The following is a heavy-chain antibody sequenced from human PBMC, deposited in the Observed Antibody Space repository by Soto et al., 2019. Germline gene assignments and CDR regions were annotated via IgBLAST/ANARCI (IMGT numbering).Heavy chain of an antibody. CDR1: GGSISSYY. J-gene: IGHJ4*02. Sequence: PSETLSLTCTVSGGSISSYYWSWIRQSPGKGLEWIGYIYYSGNTNYNPSLKSRVTMSVDTSKNQFSLKLSSVTAADTAVYYCARDHSGSDSFDEWGQGTLVTVSS. V-gene: IGHV4-59*01. CDR3: ARDHSGSDSFDE. CDR2: IYYSGNT. D-gene: IGHD1-26*01.